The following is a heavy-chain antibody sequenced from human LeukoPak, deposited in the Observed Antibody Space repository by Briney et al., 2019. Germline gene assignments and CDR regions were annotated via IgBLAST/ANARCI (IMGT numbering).Heavy chain of an antibody. CDR1: GFTVSSNY. V-gene: IGHV3-33*08. D-gene: IGHD3-16*01. Sequence: GGSLRLSCAASGFTVSSNYMSWVRQAPGKGLEWVAVIGDTGRAKYYADSVEGRFTASRDNFKNTLYLEMNSLRYDDTALYYCAREAAWGNWYSDHWGRGTLVTVSS. CDR3: AREAAWGNWYSDH. CDR2: IGDTGRAK. J-gene: IGHJ2*01.